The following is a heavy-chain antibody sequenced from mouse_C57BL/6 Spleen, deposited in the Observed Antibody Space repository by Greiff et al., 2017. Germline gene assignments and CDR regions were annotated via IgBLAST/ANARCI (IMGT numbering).Heavy chain of an antibody. V-gene: IGHV1-42*01. J-gene: IGHJ4*01. Sequence: VQLQQSGPELVKPGASVKISCKASGYSFTGYYMNWVKQSPEKSLEWIGEINPSTGGTTYNQKFKAKATLTVDKSSSTAYMQLKSLTSEDSAVYYCARGGSNSHAMDYWGQGTSVTVSS. CDR3: ARGGSNSHAMDY. D-gene: IGHD1-1*02. CDR1: GYSFTGYY. CDR2: INPSTGGT.